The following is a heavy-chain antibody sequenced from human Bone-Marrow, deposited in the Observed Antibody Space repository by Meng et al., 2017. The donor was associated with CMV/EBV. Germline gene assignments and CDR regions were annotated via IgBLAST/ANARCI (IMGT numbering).Heavy chain of an antibody. D-gene: IGHD6-13*01. CDR3: ATIAAAGKGSDY. J-gene: IGHJ4*02. Sequence: GGSLRLSCAASGFTFSSNYMNWVRQAPGKGLEWVSVIYSGGSTYYADSVKGRFTISRDNSKNTLYLQMNSLRAEDTAVYYCATIAAAGKGSDYWGQGTLVTVSS. CDR1: GFTFSSNY. V-gene: IGHV3-53*01. CDR2: IYSGGST.